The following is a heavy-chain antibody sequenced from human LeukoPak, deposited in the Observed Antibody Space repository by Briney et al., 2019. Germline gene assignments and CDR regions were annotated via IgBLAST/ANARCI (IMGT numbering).Heavy chain of an antibody. CDR1: GGSISSYF. CDR3: ASTNYDSSGYYPY. D-gene: IGHD3-22*01. J-gene: IGHJ4*02. Sequence: PSETLSLTCTVSGGSISSYFWNWIRQPAGKGLEWIGRIYTSGSTNYNPSLKSRVTISVDKSKNQFSLKLSSVTAADTAVYYCASTNYDSSGYYPYWGQGTLVTVSS. CDR2: IYTSGST. V-gene: IGHV4-4*07.